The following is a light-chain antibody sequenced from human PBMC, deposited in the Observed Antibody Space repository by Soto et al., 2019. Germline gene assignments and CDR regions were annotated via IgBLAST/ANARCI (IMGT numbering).Light chain of an antibody. CDR3: QQRSSSPYT. J-gene: IGKJ2*01. V-gene: IGKV1-5*03. CDR1: QSVSTW. CDR2: KAS. Sequence: DIQVTQSPSTMSASVGDRVTITCRASQSVSTWLAWYQQKPGKAPKLLIYKASSLDSGVPSRFSGSGSGTEFTLTISSLQPDDFATYYCQQRSSSPYTFGQGTKVDIK.